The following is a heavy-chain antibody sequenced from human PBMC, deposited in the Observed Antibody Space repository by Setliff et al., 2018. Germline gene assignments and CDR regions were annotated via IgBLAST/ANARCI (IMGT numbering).Heavy chain of an antibody. D-gene: IGHD3-16*01. CDR2: IYNSDSR. V-gene: IGHV3-53*01. Sequence: PGESLKISCAVSGLIVSDIHMTWVRQTPGKGLEWLSAIYNSDSRYYADSVKGRFTTSRDDSKNTLYLQMNNLRAEDTAIYYCARDLGNWFDPWGQGTLVTVSS. CDR1: GLIVSDIH. CDR3: ARDLGNWFDP. J-gene: IGHJ5*01.